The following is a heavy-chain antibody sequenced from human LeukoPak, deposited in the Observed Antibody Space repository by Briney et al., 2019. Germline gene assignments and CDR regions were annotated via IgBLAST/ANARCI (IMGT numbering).Heavy chain of an antibody. CDR2: ISSGSGTI. D-gene: IGHD1-1*01. CDR1: GFTFSSYS. CDR3: ARDGPLDLIWNRRSLDY. Sequence: GGSLRLSCATSGFTFSSYSMNWVRQAPGKGLECVSYISSGSGTIYYADSVKGRFTISRDNAKNSLYLQMNSLRDEDTAVYYCARDGPLDLIWNRRSLDYWGQGTLVTVSS. J-gene: IGHJ4*02. V-gene: IGHV3-48*02.